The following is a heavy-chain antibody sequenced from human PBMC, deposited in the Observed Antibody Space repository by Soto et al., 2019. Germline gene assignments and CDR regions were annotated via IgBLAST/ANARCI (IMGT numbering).Heavy chain of an antibody. CDR1: GGSISSYY. V-gene: IGHV4-59*08. D-gene: IGHD6-13*01. Sequence: TSETLSLTCTVSGGSISSYYWSWIRQPPGKGLEWIGYIYYSGSTNYNPSLKSRVTISVDTSKNQFSLKLSSVTAADTAVYYCARQIAAAGFTFDYWGQGTLVTVSS. CDR2: IYYSGST. CDR3: ARQIAAAGFTFDY. J-gene: IGHJ4*02.